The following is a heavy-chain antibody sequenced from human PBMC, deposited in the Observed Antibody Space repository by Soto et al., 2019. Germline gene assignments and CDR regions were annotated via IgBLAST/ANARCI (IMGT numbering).Heavy chain of an antibody. D-gene: IGHD3-10*01. CDR3: ASQPGANKVRGPQNVPRYMDV. V-gene: IGHV4-34*01. CDR2: INHSGST. J-gene: IGHJ6*03. CDR1: GGSFSGYY. Sequence: ETLSLTCAVYGGSFSGYYWSWIRQPPGKGLEWIGEINHSGSTNYNPSLKSRVTISVDTSKNQFSLKLSSVTAADTAVYYCASQPGANKVRGPQNVPRYMDVWGKGTTVTVSS.